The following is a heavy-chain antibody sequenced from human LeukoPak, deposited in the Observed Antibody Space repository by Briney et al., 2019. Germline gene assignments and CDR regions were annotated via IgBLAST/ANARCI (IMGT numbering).Heavy chain of an antibody. Sequence: GGSLRLSCAASGFTFSSYWMHWVRQAPGEGLVWVSRINSDGSSTSYADSVKGRFTISRDNAKNSLYLQMNSLRAEDTALYYCAKDISAAGDIFDYWGQGTLVTVSS. D-gene: IGHD6-13*01. V-gene: IGHV3-74*01. CDR1: GFTFSSYW. CDR2: INSDGSST. CDR3: AKDISAAGDIFDY. J-gene: IGHJ4*02.